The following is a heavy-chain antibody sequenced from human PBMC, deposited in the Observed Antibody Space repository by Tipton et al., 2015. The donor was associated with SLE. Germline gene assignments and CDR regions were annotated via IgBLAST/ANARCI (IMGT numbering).Heavy chain of an antibody. CDR3: ARYSSSWYYFDY. Sequence: TLSLTCTVSGGSTSSGSYYWSWIRQPAGKGLEWIGRIYTSESTNYNPSLKSRVTISVDTSKNQFSLKLSSVTAADTAVYYCARYSSSWYYFDYWGQGTLVTVSS. J-gene: IGHJ4*02. V-gene: IGHV4-61*02. CDR2: IYTSEST. CDR1: GGSTSSGSYY. D-gene: IGHD6-13*01.